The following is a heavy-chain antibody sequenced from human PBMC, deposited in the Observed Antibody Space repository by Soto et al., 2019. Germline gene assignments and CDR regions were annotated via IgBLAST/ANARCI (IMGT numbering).Heavy chain of an antibody. CDR3: AKGDSSGSFDHSRGYSTPDH. CDR2: ITSSDDIT. V-gene: IGHV3-23*01. D-gene: IGHD3-3*01. J-gene: IGHJ5*02. Sequence: EVQLFESGGGFVESGGSLRLSCAASGFIFQDYAMSWVRQAPGKGLEWVSTITSSDDITYSADSVRGRVTISRDNSANILFLILTDLSVDDTATYYCAKGDSSGSFDHSRGYSTPDHWGLGTLVTVSS. CDR1: GFIFQDYA.